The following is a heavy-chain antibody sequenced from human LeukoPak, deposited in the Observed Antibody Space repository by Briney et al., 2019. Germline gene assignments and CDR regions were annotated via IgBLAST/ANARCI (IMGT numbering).Heavy chain of an antibody. CDR1: GGSISSGGYY. CDR2: IYHSGST. CDR3: ARLLISGPGQPLGYYFDY. J-gene: IGHJ4*02. Sequence: PSETLSLTCTVSGGSISSGGYYWSWIRQPPGKGLEWIGYIYHSGSTYYNPSLKSRVTISVDRSKNQFSLKLSSVTAADTAVYYCARLLISGPGQPLGYYFDYWGQGTLVTVSS. V-gene: IGHV4-30-2*01. D-gene: IGHD3-16*01.